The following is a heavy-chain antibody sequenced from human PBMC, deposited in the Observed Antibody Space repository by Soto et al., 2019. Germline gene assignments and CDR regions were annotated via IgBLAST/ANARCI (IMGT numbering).Heavy chain of an antibody. D-gene: IGHD6-19*01. J-gene: IGHJ4*02. Sequence: AGGSLRLSCAASGFTFSDYAMHWVRQAPGKGLEWVAVVSHDGRNTHYADSVKGRFTISRDSSENTVSLEMTSLRAEDTAVYYCAKGGRQWLVTSDFNYWGQGALVTVSS. CDR3: AKGGRQWLVTSDFNY. CDR2: VSHDGRNT. CDR1: GFTFSDYA. V-gene: IGHV3-30*18.